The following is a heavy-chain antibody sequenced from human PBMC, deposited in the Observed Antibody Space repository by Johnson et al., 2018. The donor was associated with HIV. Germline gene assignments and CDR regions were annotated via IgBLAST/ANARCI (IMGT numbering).Heavy chain of an antibody. D-gene: IGHD3-16*02. Sequence: VHLVESGGGVVQPGGSLRLSCATSGFTFDDYGMSWVRQAPGKGLEWVSGINWNGGSTGYADSVKGRFTISRDNAKNSLYLQMNSLRAEDTAVYYCAKVGAFTFGGVIVLPSVAFDIWGQGTMVTVSS. CDR3: AKVGAFTFGGVIVLPSVAFDI. CDR1: GFTFDDYG. V-gene: IGHV3-20*04. J-gene: IGHJ3*02. CDR2: INWNGGST.